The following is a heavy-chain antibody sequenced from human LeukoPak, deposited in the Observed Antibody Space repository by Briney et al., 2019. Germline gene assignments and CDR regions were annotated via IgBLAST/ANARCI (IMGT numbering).Heavy chain of an antibody. J-gene: IGHJ4*02. CDR3: ARGGSSWDVIDY. D-gene: IGHD6-13*01. CDR2: IYYTGNT. V-gene: IGHV4-39*01. Sequence: SETLSLTCTVSGGSTISTTYYWGWIRQPPGKDLEWIGSIYYTGNTYYNPSLKSRVTISLDTSKNQFSLKLSSVTAADTAVYYCARGGSSWDVIDYWGQGTLVTVSS. CDR1: GGSTISTTYY.